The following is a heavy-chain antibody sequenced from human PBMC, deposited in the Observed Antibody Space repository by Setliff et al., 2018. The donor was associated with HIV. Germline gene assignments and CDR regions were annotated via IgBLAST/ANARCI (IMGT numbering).Heavy chain of an antibody. V-gene: IGHV1-8*02. CDR2: MNPNSGNT. Sequence: ASVKVSCKASGYTFTSYDINWVRQATGQGLEWMGWMNPNSGNTGYAQKFQGRVTMTRNTSIRTAYMELSSLRSEDTAVYYCATDRTQTGINMVRGRIVDPARYPLDYWGQGTLVTVSS. D-gene: IGHD3-10*01. CDR1: GYTFTSYD. CDR3: ATDRTQTGINMVRGRIVDPARYPLDY. J-gene: IGHJ4*02.